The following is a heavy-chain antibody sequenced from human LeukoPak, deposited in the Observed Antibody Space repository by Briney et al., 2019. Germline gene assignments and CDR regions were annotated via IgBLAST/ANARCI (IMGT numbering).Heavy chain of an antibody. CDR3: ARGYYNYWALQY. J-gene: IGHJ4*02. V-gene: IGHV4-4*02. D-gene: IGHD5-24*01. CDR2: IYHSGST. Sequence: SETLSLTCAVSGGSISSSNWWSWVRQPPGKGLEWIGEIYHSGSTNYNPSLRSRVTISGDTSKNQFSLKLSSVTAADTAVYYCARGYYNYWALQYWGQGTLVTVSS. CDR1: GGSISSSNW.